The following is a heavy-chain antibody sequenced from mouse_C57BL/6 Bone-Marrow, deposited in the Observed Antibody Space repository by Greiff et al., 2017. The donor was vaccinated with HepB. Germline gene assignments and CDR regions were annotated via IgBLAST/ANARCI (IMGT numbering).Heavy chain of an antibody. CDR2: ISGGGGNN. CDR1: GFTFSSYT. J-gene: IGHJ3*01. V-gene: IGHV5-9*01. D-gene: IGHD2-4*01. Sequence: EVKLEESGGGLVKPGGSLKLSCAASGFTFSSYTMSWVRQTPEKRLEWVATISGGGGNNYYPDSVKGRFTISRDNAKNTLYLQMSSLRSEDTALYYCARASDYDYDGAWFAYWGQGTLVTVSA. CDR3: ARASDYDYDGAWFAY.